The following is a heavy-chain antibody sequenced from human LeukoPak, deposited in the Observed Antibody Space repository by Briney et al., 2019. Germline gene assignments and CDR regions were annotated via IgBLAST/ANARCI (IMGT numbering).Heavy chain of an antibody. CDR1: GFTFSSYA. V-gene: IGHV3-23*01. Sequence: GGSHRLSCAASGFTFSSYAMSWVRQAPGKGLEWVSTISGSVDSTYYADSVKGRFTISRDNSKNTLYLQISSLRAEDTAVYYGAKIWFGELSHFDYWGQGALV. D-gene: IGHD3-10*01. J-gene: IGHJ4*02. CDR2: ISGSVDST. CDR3: AKIWFGELSHFDY.